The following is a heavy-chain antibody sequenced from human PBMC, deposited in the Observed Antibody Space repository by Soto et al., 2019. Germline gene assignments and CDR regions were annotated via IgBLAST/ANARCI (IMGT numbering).Heavy chain of an antibody. CDR2: INSDGSST. J-gene: IGHJ6*02. V-gene: IGHV3-74*01. CDR3: ARPYGHYYYYGMDV. CDR1: GFTFSSYW. Sequence: GGSLRLSCAASGFTFSSYWMHWVRQAPGKGLVWVSRINSDGSSTSYADSVKGRFAISRDNAKNTLYLQMNSLRAEDTAVYYCARPYGHYYYYGMDVWGQGTTVTVSS. D-gene: IGHD3-16*01.